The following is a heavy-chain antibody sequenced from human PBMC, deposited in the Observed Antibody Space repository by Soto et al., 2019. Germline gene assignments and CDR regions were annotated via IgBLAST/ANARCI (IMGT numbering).Heavy chain of an antibody. CDR3: ARDRFGDWFDP. Sequence: SETLSLTCSVTGGSISSYYWSWMRQPPGEGLEWIGYIYYSGSTNYNPSLKSRVTISVDTSKNQFSLKLSSVTAADTAVYYCARDRFGDWFDPWGQGTLVTVSS. D-gene: IGHD3-10*01. CDR2: IYYSGST. CDR1: GGSISSYY. V-gene: IGHV4-59*01. J-gene: IGHJ5*02.